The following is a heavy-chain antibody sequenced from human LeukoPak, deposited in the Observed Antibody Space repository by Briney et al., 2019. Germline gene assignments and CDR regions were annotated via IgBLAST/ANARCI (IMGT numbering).Heavy chain of an antibody. CDR3: ARDSGIVGATDSKFYYYYGMDV. V-gene: IGHV4-59*01. Sequence: TTSETLSLTCTVSGGSISPNYWSWIRQPPGKGLEWIGYIHHSGRTNYNPSLKSRVTISVDTSKNQFSLKLSSVTAADTAVYYCARDSGIVGATDSKFYYYYGMDVWGQGTTVTVSS. D-gene: IGHD1-26*01. J-gene: IGHJ6*02. CDR1: GGSISPNY. CDR2: IHHSGRT.